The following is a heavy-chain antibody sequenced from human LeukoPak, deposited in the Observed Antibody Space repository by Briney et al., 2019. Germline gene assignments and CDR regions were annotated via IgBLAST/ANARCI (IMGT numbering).Heavy chain of an antibody. V-gene: IGHV3-23*01. CDR1: GFTFSSYA. Sequence: PGGSLRLSCAASGFTFSSYAMSWVRQAPGKGLEWVSAISGSGGSTYYADSVKGRFTISRDNSKNTLYLQMNSLRAEDTAVYYCATRTGGSYYGSGSYLPYWGQRTLVTVSS. J-gene: IGHJ4*02. D-gene: IGHD3-10*01. CDR2: ISGSGGST. CDR3: ATRTGGSYYGSGSYLPY.